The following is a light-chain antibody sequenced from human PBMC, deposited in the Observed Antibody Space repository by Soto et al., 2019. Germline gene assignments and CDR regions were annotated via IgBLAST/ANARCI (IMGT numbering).Light chain of an antibody. V-gene: IGKV1-8*01. CDR3: QQYYSYPLT. CDR1: QGISSY. J-gene: IGKJ4*01. CDR2: AAS. Sequence: AIRMTQSPSSLSASTGDRVTITCRASQGISSYLAWYQQKPGKAPKXXIYAASTLQRGVPSRFSGSGSGTDVTLTISCLQSEDFATYYCQQYYSYPLTFGGGTKVDIK.